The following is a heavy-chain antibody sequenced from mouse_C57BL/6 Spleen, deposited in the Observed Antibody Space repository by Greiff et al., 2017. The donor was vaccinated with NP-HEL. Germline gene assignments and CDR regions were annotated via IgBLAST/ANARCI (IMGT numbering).Heavy chain of an antibody. V-gene: IGHV1-82*01. Sequence: VQLQQSGPELVKPGASVKISCKASGYAFSSSWMNWVKQRPGKGLEWIGRIYPGDGDTNYNGKFKGKATLTEDKSSSTAYMQLSSLTAEDSAVYFCARENYGSSAYWGQGTLVTVSA. D-gene: IGHD1-1*01. J-gene: IGHJ3*01. CDR3: ARENYGSSAY. CDR1: GYAFSSSW. CDR2: IYPGDGDT.